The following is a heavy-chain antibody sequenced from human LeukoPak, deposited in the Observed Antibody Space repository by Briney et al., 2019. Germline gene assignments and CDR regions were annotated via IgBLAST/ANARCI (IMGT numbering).Heavy chain of an antibody. D-gene: IGHD3-22*01. Sequence: ASVKVSCKASGYTFTGYYIHWVRQAPGQGLEWMGWINPSSGDTNYAQKFQGRVTMTRDTSIRTAYMELSSLRSDDTAVYFCARAASFSTIVVVALGYWGQGTPVTVSS. CDR2: INPSSGDT. J-gene: IGHJ4*02. CDR3: ARAASFSTIVVVALGY. V-gene: IGHV1-2*02. CDR1: GYTFTGYY.